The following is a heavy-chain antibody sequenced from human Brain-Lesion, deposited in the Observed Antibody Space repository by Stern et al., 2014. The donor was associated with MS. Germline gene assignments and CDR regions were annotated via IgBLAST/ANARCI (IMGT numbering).Heavy chain of an antibody. J-gene: IGHJ5*02. Sequence: VHLVESGPGLVKPSETLSLTCTVAGGSVSSTSYAWAWIRQPPGKGLAWIGAIYYSGDTYYSPPQKIRLTISLATPKNQFPLQLRSVTAADTAVYYCAGEEDIRYCSGGSCTGNWFDPWGQGTLVTVSS. CDR3: AGEEDIRYCSGGSCTGNWFDP. CDR1: GGSVSSTSYA. V-gene: IGHV4-39*01. D-gene: IGHD2-15*01. CDR2: IYYSGDT.